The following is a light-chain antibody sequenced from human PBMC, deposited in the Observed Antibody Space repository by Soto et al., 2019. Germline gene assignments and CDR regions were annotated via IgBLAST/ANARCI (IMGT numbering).Light chain of an antibody. CDR3: ATWDDSLSGPV. CDR2: ENN. CDR1: PSNIGSSS. J-gene: IGLJ2*01. V-gene: IGLV1-47*01. Sequence: QSVLRQPPSASGTPGQSVTISCSGSPSNIGSSSVYWYQQLPGTAPKVFIYENNRRPSGVPDRFSGSKSGTSASLAISGLRYEDEADYYCATWDDSLSGPVFGGGTKLTVL.